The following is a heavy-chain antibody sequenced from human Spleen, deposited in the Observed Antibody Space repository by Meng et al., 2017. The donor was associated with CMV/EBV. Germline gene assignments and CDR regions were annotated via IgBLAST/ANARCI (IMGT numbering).Heavy chain of an antibody. Sequence: LKISCAVSGINLSSYWMTWVRQAPGKGLEWVANIKQDESEKYYVDSVKGRFTISKDNAKNSLFLQMNSLRVEDTAVYYCARGGYSSSLFWIDWGQGALVTVSS. J-gene: IGHJ4*02. D-gene: IGHD3-3*01. CDR2: IKQDESEK. V-gene: IGHV3-7*01. CDR3: ARGGYSSSLFWID. CDR1: GINLSSYW.